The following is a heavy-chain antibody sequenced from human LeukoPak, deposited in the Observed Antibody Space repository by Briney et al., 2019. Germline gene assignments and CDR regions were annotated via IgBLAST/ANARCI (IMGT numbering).Heavy chain of an antibody. CDR1: CGSISSYY. CDR2: IHTSGST. V-gene: IGHV4-4*07. CDR3: ARVICSGGSCRFDY. Sequence: SETLSFTCTVSCGSISSYYWNWIRQPAGKGLESIGRIHTSGSTNYNPALKSRVTMSVDTSKNKFSLRLSSVTAADTAVYYCARVICSGGSCRFDYWGQGTLVTVSS. J-gene: IGHJ4*02. D-gene: IGHD2-15*01.